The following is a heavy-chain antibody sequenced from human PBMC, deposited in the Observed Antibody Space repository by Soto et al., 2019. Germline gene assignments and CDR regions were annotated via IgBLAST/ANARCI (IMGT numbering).Heavy chain of an antibody. J-gene: IGHJ6*02. D-gene: IGHD6-13*01. CDR3: ARGKRGSSWYRGEEKYHYCGMDV. V-gene: IGHV4-34*01. Sequence: SETLSLTCTAYGESFNGYYWSWIRQSPGKGLEWIGEIHHSGSTNYNPSLKSRVTFSIDTSKRQFSLKVRSVTAADTAVYYCARGKRGSSWYRGEEKYHYCGMDVWGQGTPVTVSS. CDR2: IHHSGST. CDR1: GESFNGYY.